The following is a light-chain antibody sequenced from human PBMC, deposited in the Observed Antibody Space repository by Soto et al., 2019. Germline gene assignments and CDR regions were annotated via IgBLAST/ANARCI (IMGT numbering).Light chain of an antibody. CDR1: SSNIGSNT. Sequence: QSVLTQPPSASATPGQRVTISCSGSSSNIGSNTVNWYQHLPGTAPKLLIYNNNQRPSGVPDRFSGSKSGTSASLALSGLQSEDEADYYCAAWDDSLNGPVFGGGTKLTVL. V-gene: IGLV1-44*01. J-gene: IGLJ3*02. CDR2: NNN. CDR3: AAWDDSLNGPV.